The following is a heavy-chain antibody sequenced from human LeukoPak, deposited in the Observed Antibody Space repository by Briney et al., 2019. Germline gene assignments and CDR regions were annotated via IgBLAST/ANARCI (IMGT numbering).Heavy chain of an antibody. J-gene: IGHJ4*02. CDR2: IKKDGSQK. D-gene: IGHD3-3*01. CDR3: TRVFGGYDVSDY. V-gene: IGHV3-7*03. Sequence: GGCLRLSCAASGFTFSSFWMSWVRQAPGKGLEWVANIKKDGSQKYYVDSVEGRFTISRDNAKNSLFLQMDSLRVDDTAVYYCTRVFGGYDVSDYWGQGTLVTVSS. CDR1: GFTFSSFW.